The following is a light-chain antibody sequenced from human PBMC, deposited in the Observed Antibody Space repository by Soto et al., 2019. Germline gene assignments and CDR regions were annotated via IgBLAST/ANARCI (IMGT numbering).Light chain of an antibody. J-gene: IGKJ1*01. CDR1: QSLLKNGGKTY. V-gene: IGKV3-15*01. Sequence: EIVMTQSPLSLSVTPGQPASISCKSSQSLLKNGGKTYLYWYQQKPGQTPRLLIYGASTRATGIPARFSGSGSGTEFTLTISSLQSEDFAVYYCQQYNNWPRTFGQGTKVDIK. CDR3: QQYNNWPRT. CDR2: GAS.